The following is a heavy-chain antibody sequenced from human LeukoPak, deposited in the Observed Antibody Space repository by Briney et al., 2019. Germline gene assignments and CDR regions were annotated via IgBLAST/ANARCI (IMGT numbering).Heavy chain of an antibody. CDR3: ARRTLVVVPAATDWFDP. D-gene: IGHD2-2*01. CDR2: IYHSGST. J-gene: IGHJ5*02. CDR1: GYPLSSGYY. V-gene: IGHV4-38-2*01. Sequence: SETLSLTCAVSGYPLSSGYYWGWIRQPPGKGLEWIGSIYHSGSTYYNPSLKSRVTISVDTSKNQFSLKLSSVTAADTAVYYCARRTLVVVPAATDWFDPWGQGTLVTVSS.